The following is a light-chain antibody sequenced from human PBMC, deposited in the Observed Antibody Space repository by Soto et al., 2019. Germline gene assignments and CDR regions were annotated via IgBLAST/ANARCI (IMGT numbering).Light chain of an antibody. Sequence: QSVLTQPNSVSAAPGQRVNISCSGSSSNIGNNYVSWYQQLPGTAPKILIYDNNKRPSGIPDPFSVSKSGTSAALGITGLRTCDDADYYGGTWDSSLSAYVFGTGTKLTVL. CDR1: SSNIGNNY. CDR3: GTWDSSLSAYV. CDR2: DNN. J-gene: IGLJ1*01. V-gene: IGLV1-51*01.